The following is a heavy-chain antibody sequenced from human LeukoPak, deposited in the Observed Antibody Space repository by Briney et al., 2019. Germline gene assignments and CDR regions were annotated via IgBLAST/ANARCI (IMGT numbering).Heavy chain of an antibody. V-gene: IGHV1-2*02. Sequence: GASVKVSCKASGYTFTGYYIHWVRQAPGQGLEWMGWINPNSGGTNYAQKFQGRVTMTRDTSISTAYMEVSRLRSDDTAVYYCARGLLVIGVPGWFDPWGQGTLVTVSS. CDR1: GYTFTGYY. CDR2: INPNSGGT. D-gene: IGHD3-3*01. CDR3: ARGLLVIGVPGWFDP. J-gene: IGHJ5*02.